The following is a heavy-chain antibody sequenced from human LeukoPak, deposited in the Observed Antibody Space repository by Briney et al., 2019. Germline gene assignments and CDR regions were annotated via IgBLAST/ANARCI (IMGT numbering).Heavy chain of an antibody. J-gene: IGHJ3*02. CDR2: IYTSGST. V-gene: IGHV4-4*07. Sequence: SETLSLTCTVPGGSISSYYWSWIRQPAGKGLEWIGRIYTSGSTNYSPSLKSRVTMSVDTSKNQFSLKLSSVTAADTAVYYCARDQDILTGNDSFDIWGQGTMVTVSS. CDR1: GGSISSYY. CDR3: ARDQDILTGNDSFDI. D-gene: IGHD3-9*01.